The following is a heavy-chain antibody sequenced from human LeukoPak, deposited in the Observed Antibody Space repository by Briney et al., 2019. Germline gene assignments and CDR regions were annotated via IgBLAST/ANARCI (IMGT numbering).Heavy chain of an antibody. CDR3: AKDYSSWPDFYFDY. CDR2: ISYDGSNI. CDR1: GFTFSSYS. V-gene: IGHV3-30*18. Sequence: GGSLRLSCAASGFTFSSYSMNWVRQAPGKGLEWVAVISYDGSNIYYADSVKGRFTISRDNSKSTLYLQMNSLRAEDTAVYYCAKDYSSWPDFYFDYWGQGTLVTVSS. D-gene: IGHD6-13*01. J-gene: IGHJ4*02.